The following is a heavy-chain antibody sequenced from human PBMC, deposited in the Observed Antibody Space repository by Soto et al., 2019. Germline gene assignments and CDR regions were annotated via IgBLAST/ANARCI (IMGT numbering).Heavy chain of an antibody. D-gene: IGHD4-4*01. CDR2: IWYDGSNK. Sequence: QVQLVESGGGVVQPGRSLRLSCAASGFTFSSYGRHWVRQAPGKGLEWVAVIWYDGSNKYYADSVKGRFTISRDNSKNTLYLQMNSLRAEDTAVYYCARDNEMATVHWGQGTLVTVSS. J-gene: IGHJ4*02. CDR1: GFTFSSYG. V-gene: IGHV3-33*01. CDR3: ARDNEMATVH.